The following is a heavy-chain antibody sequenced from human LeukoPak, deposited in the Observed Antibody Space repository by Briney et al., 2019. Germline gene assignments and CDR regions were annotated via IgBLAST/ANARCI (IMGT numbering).Heavy chain of an antibody. CDR2: INHSGST. Sequence: SETLSLTCAVYGGSFSGYYWSWIRQPPGKGLEWIGEINHSGSTNYNPSLKSRVTISVDTSKNQFSLKLSSVTAADTAVYFCARAPHWNYLDDWGQGTLVTVSS. J-gene: IGHJ4*02. CDR1: GGSFSGYY. D-gene: IGHD1-1*01. V-gene: IGHV4-34*01. CDR3: ARAPHWNYLDD.